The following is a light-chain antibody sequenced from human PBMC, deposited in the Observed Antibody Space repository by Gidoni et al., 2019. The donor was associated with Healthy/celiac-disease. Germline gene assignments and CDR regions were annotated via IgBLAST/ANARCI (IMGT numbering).Light chain of an antibody. J-gene: IGKJ2*01. Sequence: EIVSTQSLGPLSLSPGDRATLSCRASQRVSSSYLAWYQQKPGQPPRLLIYGAPRRPTRVPDRFSGSGSGTDFTLTISRREPEDFAVYYCQQYGSSPPAYTFGQGTKLEIK. CDR1: QRVSSSY. CDR3: QQYGSSPPAYT. CDR2: GAP. V-gene: IGKV3-20*01.